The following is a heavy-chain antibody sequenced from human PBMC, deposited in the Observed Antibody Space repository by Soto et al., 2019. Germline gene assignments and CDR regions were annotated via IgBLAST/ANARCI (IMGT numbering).Heavy chain of an antibody. CDR2: IYYSGST. D-gene: IGHD4-17*01. CDR1: GGSISSSY. CDR3: ARYERVLYGDYFDY. J-gene: IGHJ4*02. Sequence: SETLSLTCTVSGGSISSSYWSWIRQPPGKGLEWIGYIYYSGSTNYNPSLKSRVTISVDTSKNQFSLKLSSVTAADTAVYYCARYERVLYGDYFDYWGQGTLVTVSS. V-gene: IGHV4-59*08.